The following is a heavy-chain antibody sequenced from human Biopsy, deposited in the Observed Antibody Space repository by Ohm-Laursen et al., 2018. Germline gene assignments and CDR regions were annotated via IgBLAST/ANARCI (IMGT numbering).Heavy chain of an antibody. D-gene: IGHD4-11*01. Sequence: TLSLTCTVSGGSFTGHYWSWIRQPPGKGLEWIGHISCTGYTSYNASLKSRVTISVDTSRNHFPLRLSSLTAADTAVYYCARDSGILNYGNFKYYHYYGMDVWGQGTKVTVSS. V-gene: IGHV4-59*11. CDR3: ARDSGILNYGNFKYYHYYGMDV. CDR1: GGSFTGHY. J-gene: IGHJ6*02. CDR2: ISCTGYT.